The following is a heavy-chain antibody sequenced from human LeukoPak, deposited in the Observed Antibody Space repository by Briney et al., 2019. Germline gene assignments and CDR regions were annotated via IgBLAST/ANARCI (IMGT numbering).Heavy chain of an antibody. CDR1: GFTFSSYS. J-gene: IGHJ4*02. Sequence: GGSLRLSCAASGFTFSSYSMNWVRQAPGKGLEWVSSISSSSSYIYYADSVKGRFTISRDNAKNSLYLQMNSLRAEDTAVYYCARGGSEAMVRGVIITYLDYWGQGTLVTVSS. D-gene: IGHD3-10*01. CDR3: ARGGSEAMVRGVIITYLDY. CDR2: ISSSSSYI. V-gene: IGHV3-21*01.